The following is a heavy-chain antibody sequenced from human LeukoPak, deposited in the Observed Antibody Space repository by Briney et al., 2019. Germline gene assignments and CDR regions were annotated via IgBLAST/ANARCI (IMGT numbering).Heavy chain of an antibody. J-gene: IGHJ3*02. Sequence: GGSLRLSCAASGFTVSSNYMNWVRQAPGKGLEWVSIIYSGGTTYYADSVKGRFTISTDNSKNTLYLQMDSLRAEDTAVYYCARRNPHSGAWHPSVFDIWGQGTLVTVSS. CDR2: IYSGGTT. V-gene: IGHV3-66*01. D-gene: IGHD6-19*01. CDR3: ARRNPHSGAWHPSVFDI. CDR1: GFTVSSNY.